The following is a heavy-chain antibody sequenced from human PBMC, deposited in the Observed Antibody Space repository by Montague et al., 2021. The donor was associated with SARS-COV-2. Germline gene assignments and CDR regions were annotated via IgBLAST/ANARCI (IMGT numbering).Heavy chain of an antibody. V-gene: IGHV4-39*01. J-gene: IGHJ4*02. CDR3: AKQLATGNYYY. Sequence: SETLSLTCTVSGGSISSSNYYWGWVRQPPGKGPEWIGSISYRGDPYYNPSLKSRLTISVDTSQNQFSLKLSSVTAADTAVYYCAKQLATGNYYYWGQGTLVTVSS. CDR1: GGSISSSNYY. D-gene: IGHD1-1*01. CDR2: ISYRGDP.